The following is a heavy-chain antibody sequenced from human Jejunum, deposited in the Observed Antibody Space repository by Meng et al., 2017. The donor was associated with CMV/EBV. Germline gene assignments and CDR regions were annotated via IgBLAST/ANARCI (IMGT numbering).Heavy chain of an antibody. Sequence: CEASGDIFTIYDMHWVRQAPGQRPEWMGRINAGNGNTKYSQKFKGRVTITRDTSASTVYMGLNSLRSEDTAVYYCARSRGTGYNLNYWGQGTLVTVSS. CDR1: GDIFTIYD. V-gene: IGHV1-3*01. J-gene: IGHJ4*02. D-gene: IGHD5-24*01. CDR2: INAGNGNT. CDR3: ARSRGTGYNLNY.